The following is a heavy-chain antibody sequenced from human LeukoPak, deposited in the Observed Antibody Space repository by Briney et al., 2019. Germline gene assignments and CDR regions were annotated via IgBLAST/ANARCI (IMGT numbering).Heavy chain of an antibody. D-gene: IGHD4-17*01. CDR2: IYYTGNT. Sequence: NPSETLSLTCTVSGGSLNSSNFYWAWIRQPPGKGLEWIGSIYYTGNTFYNPSLKSRGTLSIDTSKNQFSLRLTSVTAADTAVYYCASPSLMSGEPSYFDFWGQGTLVSVSA. CDR1: GGSLNSSNFY. CDR3: ASPSLMSGEPSYFDF. V-gene: IGHV4-39*07. J-gene: IGHJ4*02.